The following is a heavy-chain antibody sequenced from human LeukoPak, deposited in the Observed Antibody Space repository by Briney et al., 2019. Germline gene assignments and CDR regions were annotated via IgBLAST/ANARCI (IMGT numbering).Heavy chain of an antibody. J-gene: IGHJ4*02. CDR2: IYTSGST. CDR1: GGSISSGSYY. V-gene: IGHV4-61*02. Sequence: SETLSLTCTVSGGSISSGSYYWSWIRQPAGKGLEWIGRIYTSGSTNYNPSLKSRVTISVDTSKNQFSLKLSSVTAADTAVYYCARGHYFDYWGQGTLVTVSS. CDR3: ARGHYFDY.